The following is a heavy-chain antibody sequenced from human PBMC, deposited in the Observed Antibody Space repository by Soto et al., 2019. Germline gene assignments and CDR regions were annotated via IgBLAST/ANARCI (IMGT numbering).Heavy chain of an antibody. CDR1: GGSLNNYY. D-gene: IGHD2-2*01. J-gene: IGHJ6*02. CDR2: ISYSGST. V-gene: IGHV4-59*01. CDR3: ARGTRATQYYYYFFGMDV. Sequence: VVTSETLSLTCTVSGGSLNNYYWSWIRQPPGKGLEWIGYISYSGSTSYNPSLKSRLAISLNTSRNQLSLKLRSVTAADTAIYYCARGTRATQYYYYFFGMDVWGQGTTVTVSS.